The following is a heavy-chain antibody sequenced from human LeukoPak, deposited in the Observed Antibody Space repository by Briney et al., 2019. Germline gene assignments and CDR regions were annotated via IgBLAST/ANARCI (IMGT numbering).Heavy chain of an antibody. V-gene: IGHV1-69*13. CDR2: IIPIFGTA. Sequence: ASVKVSCKASGGTFSSYAISWVRQAPGQGLEWMGGIIPIFGTANYAQKFQGRVTITADESTSTAYMELSSLRSKDTAVYYCLNERQDAFDIWGQGTMVTVSS. CDR1: GGTFSSYA. D-gene: IGHD1-1*01. CDR3: LNERQDAFDI. J-gene: IGHJ3*02.